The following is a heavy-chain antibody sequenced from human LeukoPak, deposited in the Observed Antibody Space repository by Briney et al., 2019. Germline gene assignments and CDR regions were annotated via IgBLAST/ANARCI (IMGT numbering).Heavy chain of an antibody. CDR1: GDTFARST. CDR2: IIPKFGST. V-gene: IGHV1-69*01. Sequence: GASVKVSCKASGDTFARSTVSWLRQAPGQGLEWMGGIIPKFGSTNYAQKFQGRLTVTADESTGTAYMELISLTSDDTAYYFSASHPSSSWFAIYLRSWGQGSLVTVSS. CDR3: ASHPSSSWFAIYLRS. D-gene: IGHD6-13*01. J-gene: IGHJ5*02.